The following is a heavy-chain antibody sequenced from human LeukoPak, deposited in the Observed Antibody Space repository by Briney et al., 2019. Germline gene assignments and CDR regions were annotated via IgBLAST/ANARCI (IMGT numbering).Heavy chain of an antibody. D-gene: IGHD5-18*01. CDR1: GFTFSSYG. J-gene: IGHJ4*02. Sequence: GRSLRLSCAASGFTFSSYGMHWVRQAPGKGLEWVAVIWYGGSNKYYADSVKGRFTISRDNSKHTLYLQMNSLRAEDTAVYYCARSLDTAMVIDYWGQGTLVTVSS. CDR3: ARSLDTAMVIDY. V-gene: IGHV3-33*01. CDR2: IWYGGSNK.